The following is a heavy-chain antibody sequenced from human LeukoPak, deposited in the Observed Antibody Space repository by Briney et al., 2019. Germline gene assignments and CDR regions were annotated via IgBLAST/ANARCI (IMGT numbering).Heavy chain of an antibody. Sequence: GGSLRLSCAASGFTFSSYGMHWFRQAPGKGLEWVAVIWYDGSNKYYADSVEGRFTISRDNSKNTLYLQMNSLRAEDTAVYYCARDALGYYDSSGPYNWFDPWGQGTLVTVSS. CDR3: ARDALGYYDSSGPYNWFDP. CDR2: IWYDGSNK. CDR1: GFTFSSYG. J-gene: IGHJ5*02. V-gene: IGHV3-33*01. D-gene: IGHD3-22*01.